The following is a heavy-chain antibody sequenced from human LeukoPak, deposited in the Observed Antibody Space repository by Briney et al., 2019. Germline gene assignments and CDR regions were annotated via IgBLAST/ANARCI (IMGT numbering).Heavy chain of an antibody. D-gene: IGHD5-12*01. Sequence: SQTLSLTCAISGDSVSSAWNWIRQSPSRGLEWLGRTYYSSKWYTDYAVSVKGRVSINPDTSKNQLSLQLSSVTPEDTAVYYCARGWLRSGFDLWGQGTLVTISS. J-gene: IGHJ4*02. V-gene: IGHV6-1*01. CDR1: GDSVSSA. CDR3: ARGWLRSGFDL. CDR2: TYYSSKWYT.